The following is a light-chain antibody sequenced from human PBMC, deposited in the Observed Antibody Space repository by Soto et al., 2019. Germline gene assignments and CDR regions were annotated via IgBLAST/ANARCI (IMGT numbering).Light chain of an antibody. J-gene: IGLJ1*01. CDR2: DVS. Sequence: QSALTQPASVSGSPGQSITISCTGTSSDVGGYNYVSWYQQHPGKAPKLMIYDVSNRPPGVSNRFSGSKSGNTASLTVSGLQAEDEADYSCSTYTSSSTYVFGTGTKVTVL. V-gene: IGLV2-14*01. CDR1: SSDVGGYNY. CDR3: STYTSSSTYV.